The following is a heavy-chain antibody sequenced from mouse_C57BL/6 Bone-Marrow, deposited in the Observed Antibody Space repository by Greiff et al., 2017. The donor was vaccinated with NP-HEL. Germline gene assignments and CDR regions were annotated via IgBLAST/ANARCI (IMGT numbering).Heavy chain of an antibody. V-gene: IGHV1-4*01. CDR1: GYTFTGYT. CDR2: INPSSGYT. D-gene: IGHD1-1*01. Sequence: QVQLQQSGAELARPGASVKMSCKASGYTFTGYTMHWVKQRPGQGLEWIGYINPSSGYTKYNQKFKDKATLTADKSSSTAYMQLSSLTSEDSAVYYCARQSYYGSSYYAMDYWGQGTSVTVSS. J-gene: IGHJ4*01. CDR3: ARQSYYGSSYYAMDY.